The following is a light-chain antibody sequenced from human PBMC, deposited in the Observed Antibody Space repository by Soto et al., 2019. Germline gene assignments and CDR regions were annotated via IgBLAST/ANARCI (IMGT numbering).Light chain of an antibody. Sequence: DIQITQSPSSLSASVGDSVTITCQASQNINNYLNWYQQKPGRAPKLLIYDASNLEAGVPSRFRGSGSGTDFTFTIRRLQPEDIATYYCQQYENLPTXGQGTRLEIK. CDR2: DAS. CDR1: QNINNY. CDR3: QQYENLPT. V-gene: IGKV1-33*01. J-gene: IGKJ5*01.